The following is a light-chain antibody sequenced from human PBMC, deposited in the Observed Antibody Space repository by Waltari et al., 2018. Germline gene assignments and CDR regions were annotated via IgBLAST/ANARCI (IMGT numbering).Light chain of an antibody. CDR3: QSYDSSLSAVI. CDR2: GNS. J-gene: IGLJ2*01. Sequence: QSVLTQPPSLSGAPGQRVTISCTGSSSNIGAAYHVHWYQQLPGTAHKLLIYGNSNRPSGVPDRFSVSKSGTSASLAITGLQAEDEADYYCQSYDSSLSAVIFGGGTKLTVL. V-gene: IGLV1-40*01. CDR1: SSNIGAAYH.